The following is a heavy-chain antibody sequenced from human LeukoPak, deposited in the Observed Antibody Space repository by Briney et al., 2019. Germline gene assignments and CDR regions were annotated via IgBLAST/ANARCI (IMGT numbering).Heavy chain of an antibody. D-gene: IGHD6-13*01. CDR1: GFTVSSNY. CDR2: ISGSSRHK. CDR3: ASTANFAAGYYIDY. Sequence: GGSLRLSCAASGFTVSSNYMSWVRQAPGKGLEWVSSISGSSRHKYYADSVKGRFTISRDNAKNSLYLQMNSLRAEDTAVYYCASTANFAAGYYIDYWGQGTLVTVSS. J-gene: IGHJ4*02. V-gene: IGHV3-21*01.